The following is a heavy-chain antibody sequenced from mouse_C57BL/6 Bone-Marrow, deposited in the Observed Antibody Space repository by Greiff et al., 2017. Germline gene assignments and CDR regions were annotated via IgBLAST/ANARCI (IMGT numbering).Heavy chain of an antibody. D-gene: IGHD1-1*01. J-gene: IGHJ3*01. CDR1: GYTFTGYE. CDR2: IDPETGGT. CDR3: YDYCGSCFYFAY. Sequence: VQLQQSGAELVRPGASVTLSCKASGYTFTGYEMHWVKQTPVHGLEWIGAIDPETGGTANNQKFKGKAILTADKSSSTAYMELRSLTSYDSAVYYCYDYCGSCFYFAYWGHGALVTVAA. V-gene: IGHV1-15*01.